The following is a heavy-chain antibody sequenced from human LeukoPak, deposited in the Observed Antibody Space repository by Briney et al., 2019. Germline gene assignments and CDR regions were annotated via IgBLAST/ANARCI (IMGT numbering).Heavy chain of an antibody. CDR2: IYTSGST. CDR1: GGSIMSYY. CDR3: ARGPPYSSGWHWGHPFDY. V-gene: IGHV4-4*07. D-gene: IGHD6-19*01. Sequence: SETLSLTCTVSGGSIMSYYWTWIRQPAGKGLEWIGRIYTSGSTNYNPSLKSRVTMSVDTSKNQFSLKLSPVTAADTAVYYCARGPPYSSGWHWGHPFDYWGQGTLVTVSS. J-gene: IGHJ4*02.